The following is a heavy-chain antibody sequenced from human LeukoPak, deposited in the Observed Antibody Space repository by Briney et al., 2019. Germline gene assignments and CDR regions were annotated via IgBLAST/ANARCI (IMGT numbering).Heavy chain of an antibody. CDR3: AIYDSTSYYHGAFNI. CDR2: IYYSGST. D-gene: IGHD3-22*01. J-gene: IGHJ3*02. V-gene: IGHV4-59*01. Sequence: SETLSLTCTVSGGSISTYYWTWIRQPPGKGLEYIGYIYYSGSTNSNPSLKSRVTISVDTSKNQFSLKLSSVTAADTAVYYCAIYDSTSYYHGAFNIWGQGTMVTVSS. CDR1: GGSISTYY.